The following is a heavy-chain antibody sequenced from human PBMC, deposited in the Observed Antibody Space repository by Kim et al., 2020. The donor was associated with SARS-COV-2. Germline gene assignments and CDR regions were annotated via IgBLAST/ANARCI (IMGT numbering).Heavy chain of an antibody. CDR3: AKDKDSSRTKYYFDY. Sequence: GGSLRLSCAASGFTFDDYTMHWVRQAPGKGLEWVSLISWDGGSTYYADSVKGRFTISRDNSKNSLYLQMNSLRTEDTALYYCAKDKDSSRTKYYFDYWGQGTLVTVSS. J-gene: IGHJ4*02. D-gene: IGHD6-13*01. CDR2: ISWDGGST. V-gene: IGHV3-43*01. CDR1: GFTFDDYT.